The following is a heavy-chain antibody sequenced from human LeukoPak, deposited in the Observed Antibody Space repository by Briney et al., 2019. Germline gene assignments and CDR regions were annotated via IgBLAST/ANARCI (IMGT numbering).Heavy chain of an antibody. CDR2: TYYSGST. CDR3: AALRGYYDTDWFDP. J-gene: IGHJ5*02. CDR1: GGSISSYY. Sequence: SETLSLTCTVSGGSISSYYWSWIRQPPGKGLEWIGYTYYSGSTNYNPSLKSRVTISVDTSKNQFSLKLSSVTAADTAVYYCAALRGYYDTDWFDPWGQGTLVTVSS. V-gene: IGHV4-59*01. D-gene: IGHD3-22*01.